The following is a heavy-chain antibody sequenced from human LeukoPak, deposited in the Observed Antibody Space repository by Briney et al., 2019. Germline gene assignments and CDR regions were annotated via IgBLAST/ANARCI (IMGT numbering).Heavy chain of an antibody. V-gene: IGHV1-24*01. D-gene: IGHD1-26*01. CDR3: AFPWELLGLNAFDI. J-gene: IGHJ3*02. CDR1: GYTLTELS. Sequence: GASVKVSCKVSGYTLTELSMHWVRQAPGKGLEWMGGFDPEDGETIYAQKFQGRVTMTEDTSTDTAYMELSSLRSEDTAVYYCAFPWELLGLNAFDIWGQGTMVTVSS. CDR2: FDPEDGET.